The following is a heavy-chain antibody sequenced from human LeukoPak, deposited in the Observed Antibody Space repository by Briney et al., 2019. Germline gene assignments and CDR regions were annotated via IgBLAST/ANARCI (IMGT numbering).Heavy chain of an antibody. V-gene: IGHV3-21*01. J-gene: IGHJ3*01. CDR3: ARGTPEEAFDV. CDR2: ISSSSSYI. CDR1: GFTFSSYS. Sequence: GGSLSLSCAASGFTFSSYSMNWVRQAPGKGLEWVSSISSSSSYIYYADSVKGRFTISRDNAKNSLYLQMNSLRAEDTAVYYCARGTPEEAFDVWGQGTMVTVSS.